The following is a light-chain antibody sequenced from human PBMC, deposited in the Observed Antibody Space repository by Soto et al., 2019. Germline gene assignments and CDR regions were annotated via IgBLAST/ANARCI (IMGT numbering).Light chain of an antibody. Sequence: DTQMTQSPSTLSASVGDRVTITCRASETISTWLAWYQQKPGQAPKLLIYSSPFLESGVPSRFSGSGSGTEFTLTISSLQPDDFATYYCLQYNDYSWTFGQGTKVQIK. V-gene: IGKV1-5*01. CDR3: LQYNDYSWT. J-gene: IGKJ1*01. CDR2: SSP. CDR1: ETISTW.